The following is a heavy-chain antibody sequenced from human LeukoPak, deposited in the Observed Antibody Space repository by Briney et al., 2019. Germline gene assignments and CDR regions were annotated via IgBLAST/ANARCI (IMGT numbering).Heavy chain of an antibody. D-gene: IGHD6-13*01. CDR1: GFTFSSYA. J-gene: IGHJ4*02. CDR3: ARFMTLSSSWYTVNYFDY. CDR2: ISYDGSNK. Sequence: GRSLRLSCAASGFTFSSYAMHWVRQAPGKGLEWVAVISYDGSNKYYADSVKGRFTISRDNSKNTLYLQMNSLRAEDTAVYYCARFMTLSSSWYTVNYFDYWGQGTLVTVSS. V-gene: IGHV3-30-3*01.